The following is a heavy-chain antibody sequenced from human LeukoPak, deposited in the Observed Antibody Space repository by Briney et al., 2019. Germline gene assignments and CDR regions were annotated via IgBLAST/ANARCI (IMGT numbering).Heavy chain of an antibody. CDR3: ARVGYFASGNFYNDRGGFDY. J-gene: IGHJ4*02. D-gene: IGHD3-10*01. CDR1: GGSFSGYY. V-gene: IGHV4-59*01. CDR2: KDYSGST. Sequence: PSETLSLTCAVYGGSFSGYYWSWIRQPPGKGLEWIGYKDYSGSTNYNPSLRSRVTISVDTSKNQFSLKLSSVTAADTAVYYCARVGYFASGNFYNDRGGFDYWGQGTLVTVSS.